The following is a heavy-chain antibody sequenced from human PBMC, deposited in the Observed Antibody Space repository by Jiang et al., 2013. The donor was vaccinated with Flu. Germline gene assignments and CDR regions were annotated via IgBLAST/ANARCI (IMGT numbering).Heavy chain of an antibody. CDR3: ARIMVAAAGGYFDY. Sequence: RIDWDDXKYYSTSLKTRLTISKDTSKNQVVLTMTNMDPVDTATYYCARIMVAAAGGYFDYWGQGTLVTVSS. D-gene: IGHD6-13*01. J-gene: IGHJ4*02. V-gene: IGHV2-70*10. CDR2: IDWDDXK.